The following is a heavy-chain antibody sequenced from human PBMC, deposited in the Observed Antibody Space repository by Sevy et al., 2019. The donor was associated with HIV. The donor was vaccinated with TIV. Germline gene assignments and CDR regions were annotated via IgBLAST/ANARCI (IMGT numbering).Heavy chain of an antibody. Sequence: GSLRLSCAASGFTFSSYWMSWVRQAPGKGLEWVANINEDGSVIYYVDSVKGRFTISRDNAKNSLYLQMNSLTAEDTAVYYCSRAEDYWGQGTLVTVSS. J-gene: IGHJ4*02. V-gene: IGHV3-7*04. CDR1: GFTFSSYW. CDR2: INEDGSVI. CDR3: SRAEDY.